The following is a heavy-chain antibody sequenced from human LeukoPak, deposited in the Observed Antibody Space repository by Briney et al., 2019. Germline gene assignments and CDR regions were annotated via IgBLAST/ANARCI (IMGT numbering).Heavy chain of an antibody. Sequence: PGGSWRLSCAASGFTFSNYWMYGFRQAPGKGRLWVSRINSHETSTTYADSVKGRFTISRDNAKNTLYLQMNSLRAEDTAVYFCARYYYDSSGYYFFDHWGQGTLVTVSS. D-gene: IGHD3-22*01. V-gene: IGHV3-74*01. CDR3: ARYYYDSSGYYFFDH. CDR2: INSHETST. CDR1: GFTFSNYW. J-gene: IGHJ4*02.